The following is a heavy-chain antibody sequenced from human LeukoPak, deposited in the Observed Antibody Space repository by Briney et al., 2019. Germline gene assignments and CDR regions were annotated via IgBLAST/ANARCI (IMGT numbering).Heavy chain of an antibody. CDR2: ISDSGNTI. D-gene: IGHD6-19*01. J-gene: IGHJ4*02. CDR3: AKDVWQWLGRHDF. CDR1: GFTFGSFA. V-gene: IGHV3-23*01. Sequence: GGSLRLSCAASGFTFGSFAMSWVRQAPGKGLEWVSGISDSGNTIHYADSVKGRFTISRDNSKNTLFLHMNRLTADDTGRYYCAKDVWQWLGRHDFWGQGTLVAVSS.